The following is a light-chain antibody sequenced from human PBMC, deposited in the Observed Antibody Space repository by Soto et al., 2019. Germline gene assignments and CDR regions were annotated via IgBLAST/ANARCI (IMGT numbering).Light chain of an antibody. J-gene: IGKJ4*01. CDR2: DTF. Sequence: IVLTQSPASLSLYPGERATLSCRASQDISTYLAWYQQRPGQAPRLFIYDTFNRASGAPDRFSGSGSGTVFTLTITDVAPEDSAIYYCQQRSSWTLTFGGGTKVDIK. CDR3: QQRSSWTLT. CDR1: QDISTY. V-gene: IGKV3-11*01.